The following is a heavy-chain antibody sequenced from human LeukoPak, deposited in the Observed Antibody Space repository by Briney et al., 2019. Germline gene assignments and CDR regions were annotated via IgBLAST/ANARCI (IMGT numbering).Heavy chain of an antibody. CDR3: ARIRENYDFWSGYQYALTFDY. D-gene: IGHD3-3*01. J-gene: IGHJ4*02. CDR2: IYYSGST. V-gene: IGHV4-39*07. CDR1: GGSISSSSYY. Sequence: SETLSLTCTVSGGSISSSSYYWGWIRQPPGKGLEWIGSIYYSGSTYYNPSLKSRVTISVDTSKNQFSLKLSSVTAADTAVYYCARIRENYDFWSGYQYALTFDYWGQGTLVTVSS.